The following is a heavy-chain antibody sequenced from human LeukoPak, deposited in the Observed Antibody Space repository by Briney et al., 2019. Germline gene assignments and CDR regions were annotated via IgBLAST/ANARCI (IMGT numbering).Heavy chain of an antibody. CDR1: GFTFSSYA. CDR2: ISDEGTNK. Sequence: PGGSLRLSCAASGFTFSSYAMHWVRQAPGKGLEWVAFISDEGTNKYYADSVKGRFTISRDNSKNTLYLQMNSLRAEDTAVYYCANGHVSSGYSDYWGQGTLVTVSS. V-gene: IGHV3-30*04. D-gene: IGHD3-22*01. CDR3: ANGHVSSGYSDY. J-gene: IGHJ4*02.